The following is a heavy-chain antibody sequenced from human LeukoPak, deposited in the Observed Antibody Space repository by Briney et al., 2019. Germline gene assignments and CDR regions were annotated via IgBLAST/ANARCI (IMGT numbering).Heavy chain of an antibody. CDR3: QKMNA. J-gene: IGHJ4*02. V-gene: IGHV3-73*01. CDR1: GFTSSASP. D-gene: IGHD1-1*01. CDR2: IRSKANSYAT. Sequence: PGGSRRPSCAAPGFTSSASPMTWVRQASGKGLEWVGRIRSKANSYATAYAASVKGRFTISRDDSKNTAYLQMNSLKTEDTAVYYCQKMNAWGQGTLVTVSS.